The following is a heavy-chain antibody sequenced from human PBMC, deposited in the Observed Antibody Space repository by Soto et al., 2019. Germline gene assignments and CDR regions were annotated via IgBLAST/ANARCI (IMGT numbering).Heavy chain of an antibody. Sequence: SETLSLTCTASGGSISSYYWSWIRQPPGKGLEWIGYIYYSGSTNYNPSLKSRVTISVDTSKNQFSLKLSSVTAADTAVYYCARGSPTYYYDSSGYNYWGQGTLVTVSS. V-gene: IGHV4-59*01. D-gene: IGHD3-22*01. CDR2: IYYSGST. CDR1: GGSISSYY. CDR3: ARGSPTYYYDSSGYNY. J-gene: IGHJ4*02.